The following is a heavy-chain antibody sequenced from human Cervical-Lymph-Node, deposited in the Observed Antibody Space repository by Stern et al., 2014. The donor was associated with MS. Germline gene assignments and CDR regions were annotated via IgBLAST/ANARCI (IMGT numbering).Heavy chain of an antibody. Sequence: VQLVESGEGMLQPFRSLGLPGAASGFTFSNYGMHWVPQAPGKGLEWLAVIWYDGNKKYYADSVKGRFTISRDNSKNTLFLQMSSLTAEDTALYYCARGNWNYEGMGYWGQGTLVTVSS. V-gene: IGHV3-33*01. CDR1: GFTFSNYG. CDR3: ARGNWNYEGMGY. D-gene: IGHD1-7*01. J-gene: IGHJ4*02. CDR2: IWYDGNKK.